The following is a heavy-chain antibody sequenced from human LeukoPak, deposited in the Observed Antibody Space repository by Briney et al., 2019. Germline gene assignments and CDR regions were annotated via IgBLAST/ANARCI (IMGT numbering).Heavy chain of an antibody. V-gene: IGHV3-9*03. CDR3: AKDRRVVVVAASLFDY. Sequence: GRSVRLSCAASGFTFDDYAMHWVRHAPGKGLEWVSGISWNSGSIGYADSVKGRFTISRDNAKNSLYLQMNSLRAEDMALYYCAKDRRVVVVAASLFDYWGQGTLVTVSS. D-gene: IGHD2-15*01. CDR1: GFTFDDYA. CDR2: ISWNSGSI. J-gene: IGHJ4*02.